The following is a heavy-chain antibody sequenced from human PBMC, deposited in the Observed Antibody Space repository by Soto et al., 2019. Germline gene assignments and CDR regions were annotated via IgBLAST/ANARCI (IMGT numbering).Heavy chain of an antibody. CDR1: GFTFSSYG. CDR2: IWYDGSNK. V-gene: IGHV3-33*01. Sequence: QVQLVESGGGVVQPGRSLRLSCAASGFTFSSYGMHWVRQAPGKGLEWVAVIWYDGSNKYYADSVKGRFTISRDNSKNTLYLQMNSLRGEDTAVYYCARDAGYSSGWYRVWGQGTLVTVSS. CDR3: ARDAGYSSGWYRV. D-gene: IGHD6-19*01. J-gene: IGHJ4*02.